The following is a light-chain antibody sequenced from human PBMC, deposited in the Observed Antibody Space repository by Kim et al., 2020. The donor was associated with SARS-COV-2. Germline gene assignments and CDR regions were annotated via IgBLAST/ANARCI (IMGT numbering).Light chain of an antibody. CDR2: DAA. J-gene: IGKJ4*01. V-gene: IGKV3-11*01. CDR3: QQRGNWPPALT. CDR1: HNLDIS. Sequence: PGEGATLSCRASHNLDISFAWYRQPPCRAPRLLIYDAAIRAAGIPDRFSASGSGTDFTLTIGSLAPEDFAVYYCQQRGNWPPALTFGGGTKVDIK.